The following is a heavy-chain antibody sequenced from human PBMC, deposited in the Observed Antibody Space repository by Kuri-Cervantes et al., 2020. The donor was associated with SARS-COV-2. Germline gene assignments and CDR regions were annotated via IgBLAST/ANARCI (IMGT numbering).Heavy chain of an antibody. CDR1: GGSISSHY. CDR3: AKDQHGIVVVVAAIDY. J-gene: IGHJ4*02. CDR2: IYYSGST. Sequence: ESLKISCTVSGGSISSHYWSWIRQPPGKGLEWIGYIYYSGSTNYNPSLKSRVTISVDTSKNQFSLKLSSVTAADTAVYYCAKDQHGIVVVVAAIDYWGQGALVTVSS. D-gene: IGHD2-15*01. V-gene: IGHV4-59*11.